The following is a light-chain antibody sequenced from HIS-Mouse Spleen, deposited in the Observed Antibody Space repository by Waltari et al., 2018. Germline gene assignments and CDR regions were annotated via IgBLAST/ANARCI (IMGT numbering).Light chain of an antibody. CDR3: CSYAGSSTWV. CDR1: SSDVGSYNL. J-gene: IGLJ3*02. Sequence: QSALTQPASVSGSPGQSITISCTGTSSDVGSYNLVSWYQQNPGKAPKLMIYEGSKRPSGVSNRFSGSKSGNTASLTISGLKAEDEADYYCCSYAGSSTWVFGGGTKLTVL. V-gene: IGLV2-23*01. CDR2: EGS.